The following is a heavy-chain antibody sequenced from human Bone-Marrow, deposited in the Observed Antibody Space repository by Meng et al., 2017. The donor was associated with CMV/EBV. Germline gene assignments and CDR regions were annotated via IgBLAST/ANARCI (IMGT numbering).Heavy chain of an antibody. CDR1: GYTFTGYY. CDR3: VRALRDIAHYYDSSGWFDP. CDR2: INPNSGGT. D-gene: IGHD3-22*01. J-gene: IGHJ5*02. V-gene: IGHV1-2*02. Sequence: ASVKVSCKASGYTFTGYYMHWVRQAPGQGLEWMGWINPNSGGTNYAQKFQGRVTMTRDTSISTAYMELSRLRSHDTAGYYCVRALRDIAHYYDSSGWFDPWGQGTLVTVSS.